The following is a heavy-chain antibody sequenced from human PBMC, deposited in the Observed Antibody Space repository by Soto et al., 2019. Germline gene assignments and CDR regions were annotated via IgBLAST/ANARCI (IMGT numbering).Heavy chain of an antibody. CDR2: INHSGST. V-gene: IGHV4-34*01. CDR1: GGSFSGYY. D-gene: IGHD3-3*01. J-gene: IGHJ5*02. CDR3: ARGLRRYITIFGVVIGPQEWFDP. Sequence: SETLSLTCAVYGGSFSGYYWSWIRQPPGKGLEWIGEINHSGSTNYNPSLKSRVTISVDTSKNQFSLKLSSVAAADTAVYYCARGLRRYITIFGVVIGPQEWFDPWGQGTLVTVSS.